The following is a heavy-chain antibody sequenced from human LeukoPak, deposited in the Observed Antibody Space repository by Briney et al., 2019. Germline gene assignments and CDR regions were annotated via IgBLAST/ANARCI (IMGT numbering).Heavy chain of an antibody. J-gene: IGHJ4*02. D-gene: IGHD3-22*01. V-gene: IGHV3-23*01. CDR2: ISGSGGST. CDR3: AKVYYYDSSGYYRSPLDY. CDR1: GFTFSSYA. Sequence: PGASLRLSCAAPGFTFSSYAMSWVRQAPGKGLEWVSAISGSGGSTYYADSVKGRFTISRDNSKNTLYLQMNSLRAEDTAVYYCAKVYYYDSSGYYRSPLDYWGQGTLVTVSS.